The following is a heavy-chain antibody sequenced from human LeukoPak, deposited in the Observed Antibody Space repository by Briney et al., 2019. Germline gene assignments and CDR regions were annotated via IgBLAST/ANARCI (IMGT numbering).Heavy chain of an antibody. D-gene: IGHD2-8*01. Sequence: SVKVSCKASGGTFSSYAISWVRQAPGQGLEWMGGIIPIFGTANYAQKFQGRVTITADGSTSTAYMELSSLRSEDTAVYYCARGYCTNGVCLRIDYWGQGTLVTVSS. V-gene: IGHV1-69*13. CDR1: GGTFSSYA. CDR3: ARGYCTNGVCLRIDY. J-gene: IGHJ4*02. CDR2: IIPIFGTA.